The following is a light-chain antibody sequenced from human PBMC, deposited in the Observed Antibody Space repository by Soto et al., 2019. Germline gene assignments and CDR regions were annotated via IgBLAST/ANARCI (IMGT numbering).Light chain of an antibody. V-gene: IGLV2-14*03. CDR2: GVT. CDR1: SSDIGAYNY. CDR3: SSYTTSSTLG. Sequence: QSALTQPASVSGSPGQSITISCTGTSSDIGAYNYVSWYQHHPGKAPKLMIYGVTNRPSGVSNRFSGSKSGNTASLTISGLQAEDEADYYCSSYTTSSTLGFGGGTKLTVL. J-gene: IGLJ2*01.